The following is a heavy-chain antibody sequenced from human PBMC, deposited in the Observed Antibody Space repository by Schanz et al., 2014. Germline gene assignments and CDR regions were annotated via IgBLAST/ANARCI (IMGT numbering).Heavy chain of an antibody. V-gene: IGHV1-18*01. CDR3: TRGGYSYALSAFDI. J-gene: IGHJ3*02. CDR2: ISAYNGDT. D-gene: IGHD5-18*01. CDR1: GGTFSSFG. Sequence: VQLEQSGAEVKKPGSSVKVSCKASGGTFSSFGINWVRQAPGQGLEWMGWISAYNGDTNYALKLQGRVTMTTDTSTGTAYMELRSLRSDDTALYYCTRGGYSYALSAFDIWGQGTMVTVSS.